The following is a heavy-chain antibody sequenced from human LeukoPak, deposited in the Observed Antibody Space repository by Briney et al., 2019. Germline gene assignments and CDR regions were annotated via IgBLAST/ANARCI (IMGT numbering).Heavy chain of an antibody. Sequence: SETLSLTCTVSGGSISSSSYYWGWIRQPPGKGLEWIGSIYYSGSTYYNPSLKSRVTISVDTSKNQFSLKLSSVTAADTAVYYCATHPNRIVVVPAAVDYWGQGTLVTVSS. CDR1: GGSISSSSYY. J-gene: IGHJ4*02. D-gene: IGHD2-2*01. V-gene: IGHV4-39*01. CDR3: ATHPNRIVVVPAAVDY. CDR2: IYYSGST.